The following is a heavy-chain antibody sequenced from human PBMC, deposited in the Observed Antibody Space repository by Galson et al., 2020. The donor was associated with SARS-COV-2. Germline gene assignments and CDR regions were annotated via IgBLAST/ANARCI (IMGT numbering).Heavy chain of an antibody. D-gene: IGHD2-15*01. CDR3: ARETWLGGKRDHAAFDF. Sequence: GESLKISCAASGFTFSNYGMHWVRQAPGMGLEWVAVISYDGSNKYYADSVKGRFSISRDNSKNTLYLQMNSLRAEDTAVYYCARETWLGGKRDHAAFDFWGQGTMVTVSS. J-gene: IGHJ3*01. CDR1: GFTFSNYG. CDR2: ISYDGSNK. V-gene: IGHV3-33*01.